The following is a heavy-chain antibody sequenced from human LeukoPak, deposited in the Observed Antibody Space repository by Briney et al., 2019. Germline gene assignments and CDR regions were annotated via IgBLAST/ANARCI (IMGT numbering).Heavy chain of an antibody. CDR3: ARWGSEYYYDSSGGY. Sequence: GGSLRLSCAASGFTFSDYYMSWIRQAPGKGLEWVSYISNSGSTIYYADSVKGRFTISRDNSKNTLYLQMNSLRAEDTAVYYCARWGSEYYYDSSGGYWGQGTLVTVSS. CDR1: GFTFSDYY. CDR2: ISNSGSTI. J-gene: IGHJ4*02. D-gene: IGHD3-22*01. V-gene: IGHV3-11*04.